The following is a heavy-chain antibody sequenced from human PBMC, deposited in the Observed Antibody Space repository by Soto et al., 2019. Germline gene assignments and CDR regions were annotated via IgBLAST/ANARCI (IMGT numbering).Heavy chain of an antibody. V-gene: IGHV3-23*01. J-gene: IGHJ4*02. Sequence: LKLSCAAAGFTLGRYGMSWVRQAPGKGLEWVSAVSPNGQGIYYADSVRGRFTISRDFSKNTVFLHMDSLRAEDTAVYYCAKDRDYPRDYFHYWGQGTLVTVSS. CDR1: GFTLGRYG. CDR3: AKDRDYPRDYFHY. CDR2: VSPNGQGI. D-gene: IGHD3-10*01.